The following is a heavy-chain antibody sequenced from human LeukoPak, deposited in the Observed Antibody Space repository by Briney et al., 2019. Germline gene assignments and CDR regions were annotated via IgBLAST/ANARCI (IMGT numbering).Heavy chain of an antibody. CDR1: GYHFTNYW. V-gene: IGHV5-51*01. D-gene: IGHD6-13*01. CDR2: IYPGDSDT. J-gene: IGHJ3*02. Sequence: GGARQISGKGSGYHFTNYWIGGVRQMPGKGLEGMGIIYPGDSDTRYSPSFQGQVTISADKSISTAYLQWSSLKASDTAMYYCARRPYTSSSYNAFDIWGQGTMVTVSS. CDR3: ARRPYTSSSYNAFDI.